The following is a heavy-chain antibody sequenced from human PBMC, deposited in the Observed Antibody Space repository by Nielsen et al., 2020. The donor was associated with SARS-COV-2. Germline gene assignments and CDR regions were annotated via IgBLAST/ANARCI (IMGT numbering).Heavy chain of an antibody. J-gene: IGHJ4*02. D-gene: IGHD4-17*01. CDR1: GGSISSSSYY. CDR3: ARGGYGYGDYFDGY. CDR2: INHSGST. V-gene: IGHV4-39*07. Sequence: GSLRLSCTVSGGSISSSSYYWSWIRQPPGKGLEWIGEINHSGSTNYNPSLKSRVTISVDTSKNQFSLKLSSVTAADTAVYYCARGGYGYGDYFDGYWGQGTLVTVSS.